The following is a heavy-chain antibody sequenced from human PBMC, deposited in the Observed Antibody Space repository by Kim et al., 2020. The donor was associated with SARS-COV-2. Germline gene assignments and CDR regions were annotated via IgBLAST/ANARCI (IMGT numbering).Heavy chain of an antibody. CDR1: GFTFDDYA. J-gene: IGHJ6*04. CDR2: ISGDGGSK. CDR3: AKDIYTAMDPYYYYGMDV. Sequence: GGSLRLSCAASGFTFDDYAMHWVRQAPGKGLEWVSLISGDGGSKYYADSVKGRFTISRDNSKNSLYLQMNSLRTEDTALYYCAKDIYTAMDPYYYYGMDVWGKGTTVTVAA. D-gene: IGHD5-18*01. V-gene: IGHV3-43*02.